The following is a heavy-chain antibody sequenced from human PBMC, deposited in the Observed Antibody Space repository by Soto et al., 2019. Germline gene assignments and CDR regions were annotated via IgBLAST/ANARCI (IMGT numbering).Heavy chain of an antibody. J-gene: IGHJ3*02. Sequence: SETLSLTCAVYGGSFSGYYWSWIRQPPGKGLEWIGEINHSGSTNYNPSLKSRVTISVDTSKNQFSLKLSSVTAADTAVYYCARAPQSDAFDIWGQGTMVT. CDR2: INHSGST. CDR3: ARAPQSDAFDI. CDR1: GGSFSGYY. V-gene: IGHV4-34*01.